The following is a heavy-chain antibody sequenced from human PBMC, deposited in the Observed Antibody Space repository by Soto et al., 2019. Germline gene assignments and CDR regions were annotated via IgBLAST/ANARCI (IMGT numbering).Heavy chain of an antibody. CDR1: GFTFSSYW. CDR2: IKQDGSEK. CDR3: ARDLYSSSSPNKYYYYYGMDV. J-gene: IGHJ6*02. V-gene: IGHV3-7*04. D-gene: IGHD6-6*01. Sequence: GGSLRLSCAASGFTFSSYWMSWVRQAPGKGLEWVANIKQDGSEKYYVDYVKGRFTISRDNAKNSLYLQMNSLRAEDTAVYYCARDLYSSSSPNKYYYYYGMDVWGQGTTVTVSS.